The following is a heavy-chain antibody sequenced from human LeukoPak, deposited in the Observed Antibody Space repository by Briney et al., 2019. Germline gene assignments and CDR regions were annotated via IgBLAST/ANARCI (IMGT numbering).Heavy chain of an antibody. D-gene: IGHD2-15*01. CDR3: ARTQVGCSGGSCYSGRFDP. CDR1: GGSISSGSYY. Sequence: SQTLSLTCTVSGGSISSGSYYWSWIRQPAGKGLEWIGRIYTSGSTNYNPSLKSRVTISVDTSKNQFSLKLSSVTAADTAVYYCARTQVGCSGGSCYSGRFDPWGQGTLVTVSS. V-gene: IGHV4-61*02. J-gene: IGHJ5*02. CDR2: IYTSGST.